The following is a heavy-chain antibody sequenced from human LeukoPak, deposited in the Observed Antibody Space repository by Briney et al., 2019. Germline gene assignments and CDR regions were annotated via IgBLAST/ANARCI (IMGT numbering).Heavy chain of an antibody. CDR3: TRFLYSSSNYFDY. Sequence: GGSLRLSCTASGFTFGDYAMSWFRQAPGKGLEWVGFIRSKAYGGTTEYAASVKGRFTISRDDSKSIAYLQMNSLKTEDTAVYYCTRFLYSSSNYFDYWGQGTLVTVSS. J-gene: IGHJ4*02. D-gene: IGHD6-6*01. CDR1: GFTFGDYA. V-gene: IGHV3-49*03. CDR2: IRSKAYGGTT.